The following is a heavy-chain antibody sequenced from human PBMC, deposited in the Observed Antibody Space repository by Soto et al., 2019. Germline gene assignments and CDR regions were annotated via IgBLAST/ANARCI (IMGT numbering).Heavy chain of an antibody. J-gene: IGHJ6*02. V-gene: IGHV1-69*13. CDR2: IIPIFGTA. Sequence: GASVKVSCKASGGTFSSYAISWVRQAPGQGLEWMGGIIPIFGTANYAQKFQCRVTITADESTSTAYMVLSSLRSEDTSVYYCARDPGIVATIQTLTYYYYYGMDVWGQGTTVTVSS. CDR1: GGTFSSYA. CDR3: ARDPGIVATIQTLTYYYYYGMDV. D-gene: IGHD5-12*01.